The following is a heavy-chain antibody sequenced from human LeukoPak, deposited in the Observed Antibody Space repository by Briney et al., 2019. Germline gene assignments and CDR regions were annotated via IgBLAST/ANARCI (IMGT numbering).Heavy chain of an antibody. CDR2: ISWNSGSI. J-gene: IGHJ4*02. V-gene: IGHV3-9*01. CDR1: GFTFDDYA. Sequence: PGRSLGLSCAASGFTFDDYAMHWVRQAPGKGLEWVSGISWNSGSIGYADSVKGRFTISRDNAKNSLYLQMNSLRAEDTALYYCGKNIFGSGIFDYWGQGTLVTVSS. D-gene: IGHD3-10*01. CDR3: GKNIFGSGIFDY.